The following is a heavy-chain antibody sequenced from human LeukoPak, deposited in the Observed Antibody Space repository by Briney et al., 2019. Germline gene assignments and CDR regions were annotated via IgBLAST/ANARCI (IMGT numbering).Heavy chain of an antibody. CDR3: ARHEAITARPWFDY. V-gene: IGHV4-39*01. CDR1: GGSISSSSYY. CDR2: IYYSGST. Sequence: SETLSLTCTVSGGSISSSSYYWGWIRQPPGKGLEWIGGIYYSGSTYYNPSLKSRVTIFVDTSKNQSSLRLGSVTAADPAVYYCARHEAITARPWFDYWGQGTLVTVSS. J-gene: IGHJ4*02. D-gene: IGHD6-6*01.